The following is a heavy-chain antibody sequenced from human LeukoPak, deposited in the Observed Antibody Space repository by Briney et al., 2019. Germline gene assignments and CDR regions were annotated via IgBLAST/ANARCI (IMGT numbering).Heavy chain of an antibody. V-gene: IGHV4-59*01. CDR3: AREVVVVPAAHSTHPNQYYYYGMDV. J-gene: IGHJ6*02. CDR1: GGSISNYY. Sequence: SEALSLTCTVSGGSISNYYWSWIRQPPGKGLEWIGYIYYSGTTNYNPSLKSRVTISVDTSKNQFSLKLNSVTAADTAVYYCAREVVVVPAAHSTHPNQYYYYGMDVWGQGTTVTVSS. CDR2: IYYSGTT. D-gene: IGHD2-2*01.